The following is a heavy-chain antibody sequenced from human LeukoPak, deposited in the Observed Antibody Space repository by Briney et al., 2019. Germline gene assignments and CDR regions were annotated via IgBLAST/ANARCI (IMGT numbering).Heavy chain of an antibody. D-gene: IGHD3-10*01. CDR3: AREGLNMVRGVIPKEAWGWFDP. Sequence: PSETLSLTCTVSGGSISSSSYYWGWIRQPPGKGLEWIGSIYYSGSTNYNPSLKSRVTISVDTSKNQFSLKLNSVTAADTAVYYCAREGLNMVRGVIPKEAWGWFDPWGQGTLVTVSS. CDR1: GGSISSSSYY. V-gene: IGHV4-39*07. CDR2: IYYSGST. J-gene: IGHJ5*02.